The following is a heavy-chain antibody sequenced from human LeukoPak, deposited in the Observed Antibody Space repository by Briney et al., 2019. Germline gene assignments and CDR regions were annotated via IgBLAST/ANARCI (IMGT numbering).Heavy chain of an antibody. CDR3: ARDHYSNHYFDY. CDR1: GFTFSSYE. Sequence: GGSLRLSCAASGFTFSSYEMNWVRQATGKGLEWVSYISSSGSTIYYADSVKGRFTISRDNAKNSLYLQMNSLRAEDTAVYYCARDHYSNHYFDYWGQGTLVTVSS. CDR2: ISSSGSTI. D-gene: IGHD4-11*01. J-gene: IGHJ4*02. V-gene: IGHV3-48*03.